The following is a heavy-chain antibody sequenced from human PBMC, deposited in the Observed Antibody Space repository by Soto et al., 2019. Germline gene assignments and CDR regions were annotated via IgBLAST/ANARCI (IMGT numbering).Heavy chain of an antibody. CDR3: ARADCSCTSCYVGFSLYDRESPDDVFDI. CDR2: IIPILGIA. D-gene: IGHD2-2*01. J-gene: IGHJ3*02. CDR1: GGTFSSYT. V-gene: IGHV1-69*02. Sequence: ASVKVSCKASGGTFSSYTISWVRQAPGQGLEWMGRIIPILGIANYEQKFQGIVTFTAEKPTSTAYMELSSLIFEDTAVYYCARADCSCTSCYVGFSLYDRESPDDVFDIWGQGTMVTVSS.